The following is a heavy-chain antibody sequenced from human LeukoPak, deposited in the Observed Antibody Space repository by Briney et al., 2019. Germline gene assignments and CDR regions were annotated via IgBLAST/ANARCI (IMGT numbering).Heavy chain of an antibody. CDR2: ISSSSSYI. Sequence: GGSLRLSCAASGFTFSSYSMNWARQAPGKGLEWVSSISSSSSYIHYADSVKGRFTISRDNAKNSLYLQMNSLRAEDTAVYYCARLDTAMNYSAFDIWGQGTMVTVSS. D-gene: IGHD5-18*01. CDR3: ARLDTAMNYSAFDI. J-gene: IGHJ3*02. CDR1: GFTFSSYS. V-gene: IGHV3-21*01.